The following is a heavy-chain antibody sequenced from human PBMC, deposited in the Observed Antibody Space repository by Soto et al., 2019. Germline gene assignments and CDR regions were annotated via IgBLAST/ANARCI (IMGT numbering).Heavy chain of an antibody. V-gene: IGHV1-8*01. CDR1: GYTFTSHD. D-gene: IGHD3-16*01. CDR2: MHTNSGHT. J-gene: IGHJ5*02. Sequence: QVQLVQSGAEVKKPGASVKVSCKASGYTFTSHDINWMRQTTGQGLEWMGWMHTNSGHTNSAQKSQISVTMTTHTSIHTASMELTNLRSEHAAISYCASDMSTPWGQGTLVTVSS. CDR3: ASDMSTP.